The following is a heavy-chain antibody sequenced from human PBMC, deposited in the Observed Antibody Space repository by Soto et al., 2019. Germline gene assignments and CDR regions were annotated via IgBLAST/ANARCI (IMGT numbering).Heavy chain of an antibody. J-gene: IGHJ4*02. Sequence: PSETLSLTCTVSGGSISSGDYYWSWIRQPPGKGLEWIGYIYYSGSTYYNPSLKSRVTISVDTSKNQFSLKLSSVTAADTAVYYCASTYDSSGYYCNWGQGTLVTVSS. CDR1: GGSISSGDYY. CDR2: IYYSGST. V-gene: IGHV4-30-4*01. CDR3: ASTYDSSGYYCN. D-gene: IGHD3-22*01.